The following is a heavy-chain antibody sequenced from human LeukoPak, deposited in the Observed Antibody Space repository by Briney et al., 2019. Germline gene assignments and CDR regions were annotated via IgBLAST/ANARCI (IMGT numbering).Heavy chain of an antibody. V-gene: IGHV1-2*02. Sequence: GASVKVSCKASGYTFTGYYMHWVRQAPGQGLEWMGWINPNSGGTNYARKFQGRVTMTRDTSISTAYMELSRLRSDDTAVYYCARGVGYCSSTSCYTPNYGMDVWGQGTTVTVSS. CDR3: ARGVGYCSSTSCYTPNYGMDV. J-gene: IGHJ6*02. CDR1: GYTFTGYY. CDR2: INPNSGGT. D-gene: IGHD2-2*02.